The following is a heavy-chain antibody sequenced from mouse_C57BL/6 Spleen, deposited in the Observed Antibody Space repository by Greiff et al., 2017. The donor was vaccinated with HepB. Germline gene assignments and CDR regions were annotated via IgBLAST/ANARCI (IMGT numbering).Heavy chain of an antibody. D-gene: IGHD2-2*01. CDR2: IYPGSGST. V-gene: IGHV1-55*01. J-gene: IGHJ3*01. CDR3: AREGYDGSWFAY. Sequence: QVHVQQPGAELVKPGASVKMSCKASGYTFTSYWITWVKQRPGQGLEWIGDIYPGSGSTNYNEKFKSKATLTVDTSSSTAYMQLSSLTSEASAVYYCAREGYDGSWFAYWGQGTLVTVSA. CDR1: GYTFTSYW.